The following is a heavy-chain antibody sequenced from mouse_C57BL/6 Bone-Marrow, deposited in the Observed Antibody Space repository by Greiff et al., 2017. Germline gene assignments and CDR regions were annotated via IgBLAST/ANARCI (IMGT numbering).Heavy chain of an antibody. CDR2: ISDGGSYT. CDR3: ARDDYVAWFPY. D-gene: IGHD2-4*01. J-gene: IGHJ3*01. CDR1: SFTFSSSA. V-gene: IGHV5-4*01. Sequence: EVQLVESGGGLVLPPGSLRPSSAASSFTFSSSAMSWFRQTPEKMLEWVATISDGGSYTYSPDNVKGRFTISRDNAKNNLYLQMSHLKSEDTAMYYCARDDYVAWFPYWR.